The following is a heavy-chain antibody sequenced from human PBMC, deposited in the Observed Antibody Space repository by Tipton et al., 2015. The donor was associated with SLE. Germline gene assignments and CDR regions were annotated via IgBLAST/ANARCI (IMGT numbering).Heavy chain of an antibody. CDR2: IHYNRDT. CDR3: ARGSVVADDF. D-gene: IGHD2-15*01. V-gene: IGHV4-59*02. CDR1: GASVSSHN. J-gene: IGHJ4*02. Sequence: TLSLTCTVSGASVSSHNWNWFRQTPGKGLEWIGYIHYNRDTNSHPSLKSRVTISVDTSKNQLSLKLTSVTAADTAVYYCARGSVVADDFWGQGTLVTVSS.